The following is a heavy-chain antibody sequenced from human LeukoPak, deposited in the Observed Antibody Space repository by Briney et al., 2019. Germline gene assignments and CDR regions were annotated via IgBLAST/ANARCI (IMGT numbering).Heavy chain of an antibody. J-gene: IGHJ5*02. Sequence: GASVKVSCKASGYTFTGYYIHWVRQAPGQGLEWMGWINPNSGGTNYAQKFQGRVTMTRGTSISTAYMELSRLRSDDTAVYYCARANCSGGSCRQRNWFDPWGQGTLVTVSS. CDR2: INPNSGGT. CDR1: GYTFTGYY. CDR3: ARANCSGGSCRQRNWFDP. V-gene: IGHV1-2*02. D-gene: IGHD2-15*01.